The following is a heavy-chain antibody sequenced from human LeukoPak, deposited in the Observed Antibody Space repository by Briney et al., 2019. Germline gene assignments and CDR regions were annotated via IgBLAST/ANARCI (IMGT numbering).Heavy chain of an antibody. V-gene: IGHV3-7*01. CDR3: ATVGPTVAGQNLDY. D-gene: IGHD6-19*01. Sequence: GGSLRLSCAASGFTFSDYWMTWVRQAPGEGLEWVANIKHDESQKYYVASVRGRFTISRDNAKNSLYLQMNSLRAEDTAVYYCATVGPTVAGQNLDYWGQGTLVTVSS. J-gene: IGHJ4*02. CDR2: IKHDESQK. CDR1: GFTFSDYW.